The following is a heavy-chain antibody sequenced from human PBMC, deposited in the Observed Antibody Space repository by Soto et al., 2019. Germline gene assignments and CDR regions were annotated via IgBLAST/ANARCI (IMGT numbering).Heavy chain of an antibody. Sequence: QVQLVESGGGGVQPGGSLTLSCVASGFTLSNYGMHWVRQAPAKGLEWVAVIWYDGTTTYSADSVKGRFSISRDNSKNARLVQLRSLRAEDTAVYYCARNVVSSGSSRWFDTWGQGTLVTVSS. CDR1: GFTLSNYG. J-gene: IGHJ5*02. D-gene: IGHD2-21*01. CDR2: IWYDGTTT. CDR3: ARNVVSSGSSRWFDT. V-gene: IGHV3-33*01.